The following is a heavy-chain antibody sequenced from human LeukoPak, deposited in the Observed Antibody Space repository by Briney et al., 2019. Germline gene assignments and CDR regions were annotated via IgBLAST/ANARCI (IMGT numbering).Heavy chain of an antibody. V-gene: IGHV4-4*07. D-gene: IGHD2-2*01. CDR3: ATYDQRLAFDN. Sequence: SETPSLTCSVSGGPISSYYWSWIRQPAGKGLEWIGRMCTSGSSNYNPSLKSRVTMSVDTSKKQFSLKLNSVTAADTAVYYCATYDQRLAFDNWGQGTLVTVSS. CDR1: GGPISSYY. J-gene: IGHJ4*02. CDR2: MCTSGSS.